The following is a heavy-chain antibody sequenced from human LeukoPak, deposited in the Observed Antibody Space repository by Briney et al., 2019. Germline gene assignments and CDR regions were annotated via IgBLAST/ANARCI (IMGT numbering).Heavy chain of an antibody. CDR3: ARDRVRGNSNPFFDY. V-gene: IGHV4-61*01. D-gene: IGHD4-11*01. J-gene: IGHJ4*02. Sequence: SETLSLTCTVSGGSVSSGTYYWSWIRQPPGKGLEWIGYIYYSGSTNYNPSLKSRVTISVDTSKNQFSLKLSSVTAADTAVYYCARDRVRGNSNPFFDYWGQGTLVTVSS. CDR2: IYYSGST. CDR1: GGSVSSGTYY.